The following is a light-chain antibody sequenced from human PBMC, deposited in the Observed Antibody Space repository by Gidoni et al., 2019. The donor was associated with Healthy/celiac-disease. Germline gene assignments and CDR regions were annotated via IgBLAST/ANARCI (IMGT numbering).Light chain of an antibody. CDR1: VLAKKKY. Sequence: SYELTQPYSVSVSPGQTARITCSGDVLAKKKYARWFQQKQGQAPVLVIYKDSERPSGIPERFSGSSSGTTGTLTISGAQVEDEADYYCYSAADNNGVFGGGTKLTVL. J-gene: IGLJ3*02. CDR2: KDS. CDR3: YSAADNNGV. V-gene: IGLV3-27*01.